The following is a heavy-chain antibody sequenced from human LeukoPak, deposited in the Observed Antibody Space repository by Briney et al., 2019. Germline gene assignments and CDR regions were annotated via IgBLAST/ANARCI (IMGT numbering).Heavy chain of an antibody. V-gene: IGHV3-23*01. D-gene: IGHD3-22*01. J-gene: IGHJ5*02. CDR2: VSGSGGST. Sequence: GGSLRLSCAASGFTFSSYAMSWVRQAPGKGLEWVSAVSGSGGSTYYADSVKGRFTISRDNSKNTLYLQMNSLRAEDTAVYYCAKSVDYDSSGPWGQGTLVTVSS. CDR3: AKSVDYDSSGP. CDR1: GFTFSSYA.